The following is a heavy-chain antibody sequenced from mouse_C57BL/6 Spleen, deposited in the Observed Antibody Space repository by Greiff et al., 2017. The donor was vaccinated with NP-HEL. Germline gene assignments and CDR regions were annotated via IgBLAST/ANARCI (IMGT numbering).Heavy chain of an antibody. CDR1: GYTFTDYY. CDR2: INPNNGGT. D-gene: IGHD2-1*01. CDR3: ARYDYGNPGGFAY. V-gene: IGHV1-26*01. J-gene: IGHJ3*01. Sequence: VQLQQSGPELVKPGASVKISCKASGYTFTDYYMNWVKQSHGKSLEWIGDINPNNGGTSYNQKFKGKATLTVDKSSSTAYMELRSLPSEDSAVYYCARYDYGNPGGFAYWGQGTLVTVSA.